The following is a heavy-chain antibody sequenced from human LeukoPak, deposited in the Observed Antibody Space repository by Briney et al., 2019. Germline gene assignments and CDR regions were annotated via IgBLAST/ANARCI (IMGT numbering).Heavy chain of an antibody. Sequence: SSVKVSCKASGGTFSRYAIRWVRQAPGQGLEWMGGIIPIFGTANYAQEFQGRVTITAGESTSTAYMELSSLRSEDTAVYYCARMPRPARGVWGSYRQKYYFDYWGEGALVSASS. D-gene: IGHD3-16*02. CDR1: GGTFSRYA. CDR2: IIPIFGTA. J-gene: IGHJ4*02. V-gene: IGHV1-69*01. CDR3: ARMPRPARGVWGSYRQKYYFDY.